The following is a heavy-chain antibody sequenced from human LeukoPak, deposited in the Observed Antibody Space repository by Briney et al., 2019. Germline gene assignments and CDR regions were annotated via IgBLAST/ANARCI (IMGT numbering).Heavy chain of an antibody. CDR2: MYYSGGT. V-gene: IGHV4-59*01. D-gene: IGHD7-27*01. J-gene: IGHJ4*02. CDR3: AGTGLFFDY. CDR1: GASISGYY. Sequence: SETLSLTCRVSGASISGYYWSWIRQPPGKELEWIGRMYYSGGTTYNPSLKSRVSISLDTSKKHFSLKLSSVTAADTAVYYCAGTGLFFDYWSQGTLVTVSS.